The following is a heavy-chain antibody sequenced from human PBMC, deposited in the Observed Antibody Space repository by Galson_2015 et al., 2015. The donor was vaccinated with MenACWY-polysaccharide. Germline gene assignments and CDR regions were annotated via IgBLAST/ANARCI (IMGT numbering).Heavy chain of an antibody. CDR2: ISGSGRNI. J-gene: IGHJ6*02. V-gene: IGHV3-23*01. CDR1: GFTFSSFA. CDR3: ARGHYGLDV. Sequence: SLRLSCAASGFTFSSFAMSWVRQAPGKGLEWVSSISGSGRNIYYGDSVKGRFAISRDNAKNSLYLQLNSLEVEDTAIYYCARGHYGLDVWGQGTTVTVSS.